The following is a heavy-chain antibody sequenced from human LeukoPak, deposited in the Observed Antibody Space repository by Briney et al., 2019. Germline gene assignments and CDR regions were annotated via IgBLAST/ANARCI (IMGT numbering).Heavy chain of an antibody. CDR1: GFTFSSYG. D-gene: IGHD3-22*01. Sequence: GGTLRLSCAASGFTFSSYGMSWVRQAPGKGLEWVSAISGSGGSTYYADSVKGRFTISRGNSKNTLYLHMNSLRAEDTAVYYCAKVDYYDSSGYYDYFDYWGQGTLVTVSS. CDR3: AKVDYYDSSGYYDYFDY. J-gene: IGHJ4*02. CDR2: ISGSGGST. V-gene: IGHV3-23*01.